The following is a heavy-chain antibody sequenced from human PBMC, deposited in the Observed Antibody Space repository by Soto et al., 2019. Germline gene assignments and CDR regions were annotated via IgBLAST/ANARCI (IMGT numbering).Heavy chain of an antibody. V-gene: IGHV4-30-4*01. J-gene: IGHJ4*02. Sequence: SETLSLTCTVSGGSISSGDYYWSWIRQPPGKGLEWIGYIYYSGSTYYNPSLKSRVTISVDTSKNQFSLKLSSVTAADTAVYYCAGYCSSTSCPDYWGQGTLVTVSS. CDR2: IYYSGST. CDR1: GGSISSGDYY. CDR3: AGYCSSTSCPDY. D-gene: IGHD2-2*01.